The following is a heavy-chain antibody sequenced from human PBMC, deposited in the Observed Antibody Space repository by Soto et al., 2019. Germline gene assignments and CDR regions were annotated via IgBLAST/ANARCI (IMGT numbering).Heavy chain of an antibody. CDR2: INHSGTT. Sequence: QVQLQHWGAGLLKPSETLSLTCAVYGGSFSGYTWIWIRQPPGKGLEWIGEINHSGTTNHNPSLKSRVIISVDTSKKQFSLRLTSVTAADTAVYYCARGSDYTSSFDYWGQGTLVTVSS. J-gene: IGHJ4*02. D-gene: IGHD3-16*01. V-gene: IGHV4-34*01. CDR3: ARGSDYTSSFDY. CDR1: GGSFSGYT.